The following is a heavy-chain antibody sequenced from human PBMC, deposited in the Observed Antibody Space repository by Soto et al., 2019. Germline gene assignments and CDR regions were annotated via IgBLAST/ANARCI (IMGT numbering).Heavy chain of an antibody. D-gene: IGHD3-22*01. CDR2: IYYSGST. CDR1: GGSISSRGYY. J-gene: IGHJ4*02. CDR3: ARDRAHFYESSGRLDL. Sequence: TLSLPCTVSGGSISSRGYYWSWIRQHPGKGLEWIGYIYYSGSTYYNPSLKSRVTISVDTSKNQFSLKLTSVTAADTAVYYCARDRAHFYESSGRLDLWGQGMLVTGSP. V-gene: IGHV4-31*03.